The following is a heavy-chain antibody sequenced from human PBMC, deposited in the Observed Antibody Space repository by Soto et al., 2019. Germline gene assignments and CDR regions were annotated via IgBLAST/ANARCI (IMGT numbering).Heavy chain of an antibody. CDR2: ISGYNGNT. J-gene: IGHJ6*02. CDR3: AREGPRPYYFYGMDV. CDR1: GYTFTMSG. V-gene: IGHV1-18*01. Sequence: QVQLVQSGAEVKKPGASVKVSCKSSGYTFTMSGISWVRQAPGQGLEWMGWISGYNGNTNYEQKFQDGVNMTTDTSTNTAYMELRSLRSDNTAVYYCAREGPRPYYFYGMDVWGQGSTVTVSS.